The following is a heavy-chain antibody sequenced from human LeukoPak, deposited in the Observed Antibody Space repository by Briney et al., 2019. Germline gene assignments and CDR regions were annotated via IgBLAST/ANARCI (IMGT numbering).Heavy chain of an antibody. J-gene: IGHJ4*02. D-gene: IGHD2-15*01. CDR2: ISSSSSTI. CDR1: GFTFSSYS. CDR3: AVEGYCSGGSCYFEPFDY. V-gene: IGHV3-48*04. Sequence: PGGSLRLSCAASGFTFSSYSMNWVRQAPGKGLEWVSYISSSSSTIYYADSVKGRFTISRDNAKNSLYLQMNSLRAEDTAVYYCAVEGYCSGGSCYFEPFDYWGQGTLVTVSS.